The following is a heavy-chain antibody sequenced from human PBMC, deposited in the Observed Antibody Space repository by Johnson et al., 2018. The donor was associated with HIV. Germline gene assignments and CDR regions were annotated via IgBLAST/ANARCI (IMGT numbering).Heavy chain of an antibody. CDR1: GFSFSDYY. CDR2: ITNSAETM. V-gene: IGHV3-11*01. CDR3: TICITMIVVVTTDAFDI. D-gene: IGHD3-22*01. Sequence: QVQLVESGGGWVKPGGSLRLSCAASGFSFSDYYMSWIRQAPGKGLEWVSFITNSAETMYYADSVKDRFTISRDNAKNSLHLQMNSLRAEDTAVYYCTICITMIVVVTTDAFDIWGQGTMVTVSS. J-gene: IGHJ3*02.